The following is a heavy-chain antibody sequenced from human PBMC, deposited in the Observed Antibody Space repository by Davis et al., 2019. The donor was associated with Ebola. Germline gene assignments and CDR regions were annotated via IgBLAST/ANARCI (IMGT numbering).Heavy chain of an antibody. CDR1: GYSFTNYW. V-gene: IGHV5-51*01. J-gene: IGHJ3*02. D-gene: IGHD3-9*01. CDR2: IYPDDSDT. CDR3: ATHYDILTGYYPDAFDI. Sequence: GGSLRLSCKGSGYSFTNYWIGWVRQMPGKGLEWMGIIYPDDSDTRYSPSFQGQVTISADKSISTAYLQWSSLKASDTAMYYCATHYDILTGYYPDAFDIWGQGTMVTVSS.